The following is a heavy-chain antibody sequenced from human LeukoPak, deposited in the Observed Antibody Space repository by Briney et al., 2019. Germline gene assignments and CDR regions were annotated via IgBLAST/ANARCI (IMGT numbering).Heavy chain of an antibody. CDR3: ARKSPGGYYYYMDV. CDR2: IYTSGST. V-gene: IGHV4-4*07. J-gene: IGHJ6*03. Sequence: PSETLSLTCTVSGGSISTYYWGWIRQPAGKGLEWIGRIYTSGSTNYDPSLKSRVTMSVDTSKNQFSLKLSSVTAADTAVYYCARKSPGGYYYYMDVWGKGTTVTISS. CDR1: GGSISTYY. D-gene: IGHD1-1*01.